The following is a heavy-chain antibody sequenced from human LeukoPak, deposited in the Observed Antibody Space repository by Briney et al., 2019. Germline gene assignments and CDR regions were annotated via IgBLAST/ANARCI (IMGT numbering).Heavy chain of an antibody. D-gene: IGHD5-12*01. CDR2: INWNGGST. V-gene: IGHV3-20*04. J-gene: IGHJ4*02. CDR3: ARNYGGYDGTDY. CDR1: GFTFDDYG. Sequence: GGSLRLSCAASGFTFDDYGMTWVRHAPGKGLEWVSGINWNGGSTAYADSVKGRFTISRDSAKNSVYLQMNSLRVEDTALYYCARNYGGYDGTDYWGQGTLVTVFS.